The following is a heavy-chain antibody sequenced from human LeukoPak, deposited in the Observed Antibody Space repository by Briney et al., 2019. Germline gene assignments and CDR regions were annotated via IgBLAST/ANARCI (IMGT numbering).Heavy chain of an antibody. J-gene: IGHJ4*02. CDR2: IRRKADGGTA. V-gene: IGHV3-49*04. D-gene: IGHD2-15*01. CDR3: TIDPVVGD. Sequence: GGSLRLSCTASGFTFGDYTMSWVRQAPVKGLEWVGFIRRKADGGTAEYAAPVKGRFTISRDDSKSIAYLHMNSLKTEDTAVYYCTIDPVVGDWGQGTLVTVSS. CDR1: GFTFGDYT.